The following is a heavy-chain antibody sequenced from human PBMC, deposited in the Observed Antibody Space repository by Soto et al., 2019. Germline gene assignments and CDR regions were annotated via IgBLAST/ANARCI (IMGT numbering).Heavy chain of an antibody. V-gene: IGHV1-3*01. CDR2: INAGNGNT. Sequence: GASVKVSCKASGYTFTSYAMHWVRQAPGQRLEWMGWINAGNGNTKYSQKFQGRVTITRDTSASTAYMELSSLRSEDTAGNYCARDPLLGYVVVAATALGWVYCYMDVWGKGTTVTVSS. CDR3: ARDPLLGYVVVAATALGWVYCYMDV. D-gene: IGHD2-15*01. J-gene: IGHJ6*03. CDR1: GYTFTSYA.